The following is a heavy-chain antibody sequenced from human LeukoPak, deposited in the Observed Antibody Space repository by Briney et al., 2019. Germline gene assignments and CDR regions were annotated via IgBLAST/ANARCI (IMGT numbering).Heavy chain of an antibody. V-gene: IGHV3-21*01. Sequence: RSGGSLRLSCAASGFTFSSYSMNWVRQAPGKGLEWVSSISSSSSYIYYADSVKGRFTISRDNAKNSLYLQMNSLRAEDTAVYYCASLYCSGGSCYLHAFDIWGQGTMVTVSS. D-gene: IGHD2-15*01. J-gene: IGHJ3*02. CDR1: GFTFSSYS. CDR2: ISSSSSYI. CDR3: ASLYCSGGSCYLHAFDI.